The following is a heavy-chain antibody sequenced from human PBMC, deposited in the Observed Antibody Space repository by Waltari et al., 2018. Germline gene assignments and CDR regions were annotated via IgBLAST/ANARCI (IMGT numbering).Heavy chain of an antibody. CDR3: AKEEYRYSSAFIDY. V-gene: IGHV3-30*18. D-gene: IGHD6-6*01. Sequence: QVQLVESGGGVVQPGRSLRLSCAASGFTFSSFGIHWVRQTPDKGREWGEVIAAYGSKKYSADSVKGRFTVSRDNSKHTLYRQVDTLRAEDTAVYYCAKEEYRYSSAFIDYWGQGTPVTVSS. CDR2: IAAYGSKK. CDR1: GFTFSSFG. J-gene: IGHJ4*02.